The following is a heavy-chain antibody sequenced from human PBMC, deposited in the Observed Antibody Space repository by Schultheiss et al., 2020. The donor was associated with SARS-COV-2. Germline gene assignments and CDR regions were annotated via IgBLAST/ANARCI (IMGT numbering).Heavy chain of an antibody. CDR3: ARARDRSWFDP. CDR1: GFTVSSNY. CDR2: INHSGST. D-gene: IGHD2-21*02. J-gene: IGHJ5*02. Sequence: ESLKISCAASGFTVSSNYMSWVRQAPGKGLEWIGEINHSGSTNYNPSLKSRVTISVDTSKNQFSLKLSSVTAADTAVYYCARARDRSWFDPWGQGTLVTVSS. V-gene: IGHV4-34*01.